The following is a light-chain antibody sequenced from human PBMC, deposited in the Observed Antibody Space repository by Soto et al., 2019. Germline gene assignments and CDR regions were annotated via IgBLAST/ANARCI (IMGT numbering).Light chain of an antibody. V-gene: IGLV2-14*01. J-gene: IGLJ2*01. Sequence: QSVLTQPASVSGSPGPSITISCTGTSSDVGGYNYVSWYQQHPGKAPKLMISEVSNRPSGVSDRFSGSKSGNTASLTISGLQAEDEADYYCSSYTSNNSPVFGGGTQLTVL. CDR2: EVS. CDR3: SSYTSNNSPV. CDR1: SSDVGGYNY.